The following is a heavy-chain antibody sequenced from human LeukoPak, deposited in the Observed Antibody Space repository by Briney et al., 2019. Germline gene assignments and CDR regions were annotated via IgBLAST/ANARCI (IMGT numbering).Heavy chain of an antibody. D-gene: IGHD2-2*01. V-gene: IGHV3-21*01. Sequence: GGSLRLSCAASGFTFSRYSMNWVRQAPGKGLEWVSSISHSGYDIYYADSVKGRFTISRDNAKNSLSLQMNNLRIDDTAVYYCANHLACGSTTCPSFDHWGQGTLVTVSS. J-gene: IGHJ4*02. CDR1: GFTFSRYS. CDR3: ANHLACGSTTCPSFDH. CDR2: ISHSGYDI.